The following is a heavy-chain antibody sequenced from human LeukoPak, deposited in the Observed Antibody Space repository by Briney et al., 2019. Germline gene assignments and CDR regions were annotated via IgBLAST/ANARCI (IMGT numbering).Heavy chain of an antibody. D-gene: IGHD3-3*01. CDR3: ARLRRGGDIDY. V-gene: IGHV4-4*07. Sequence: SETLSLTCTVSGGSTSSYYWSWLRQPAGKGLEWIGRISTNGRTNYNPSLKSRVTMSVDTSKNQFSLKLSSVTAADTAVYYCARLRRGGDIDYWGQGTLVTVSS. J-gene: IGHJ4*02. CDR2: ISTNGRT. CDR1: GGSTSSYY.